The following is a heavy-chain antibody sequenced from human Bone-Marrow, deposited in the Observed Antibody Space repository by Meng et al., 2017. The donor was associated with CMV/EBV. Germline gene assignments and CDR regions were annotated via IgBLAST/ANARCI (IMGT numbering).Heavy chain of an antibody. CDR3: ARDQGTGDYYYYGMDV. CDR1: GYTFTGYY. J-gene: IGHJ6*02. Sequence: ASVKVSCKASGYTFTGYYMHWVRQAPRQGLEWMGWINPNSGGTNYAQKFQGRVTMTRDTSISTAYMELSRLRSDDTAVDYCARDQGTGDYYYYGMDVWGQGATVTVSS. D-gene: IGHD7-27*01. V-gene: IGHV1-2*02. CDR2: INPNSGGT.